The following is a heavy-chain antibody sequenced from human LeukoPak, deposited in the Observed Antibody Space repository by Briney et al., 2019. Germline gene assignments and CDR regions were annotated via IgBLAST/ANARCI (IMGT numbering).Heavy chain of an antibody. V-gene: IGHV1-69*13. CDR2: IIPIFGTA. J-gene: IGHJ4*02. CDR1: GGTFSSYA. D-gene: IGHD2-2*02. Sequence: SVKVSCKASGGTFSSYAISWVRQAPGQGLEWMGGIIPIFGTANYAQKFQGRVTITADESTSTAYMELSSLRSEDTAVYYCARVYCSSTSCYKGEDYFDYWGQGTLVTVSS. CDR3: ARVYCSSTSCYKGEDYFDY.